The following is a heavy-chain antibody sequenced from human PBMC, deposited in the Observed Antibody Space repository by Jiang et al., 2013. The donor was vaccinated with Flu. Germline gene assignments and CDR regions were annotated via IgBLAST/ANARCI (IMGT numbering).Heavy chain of an antibody. CDR1: GFTFSDSA. D-gene: IGHD1-26*01. CDR2: LTDSGRST. Sequence: VQLLESGGGLVQPGGSLRLSCAASGFTFSDSAMTWVRQAPGKGLQWVSALTDSGRSTYYADSAKGRFTISRDNSKNTLYLQMNGLGVEDTAFYYCGKGMYSASFWGQGTLVTVSP. CDR3: GKGMYSASF. J-gene: IGHJ4*02. V-gene: IGHV3-23*01.